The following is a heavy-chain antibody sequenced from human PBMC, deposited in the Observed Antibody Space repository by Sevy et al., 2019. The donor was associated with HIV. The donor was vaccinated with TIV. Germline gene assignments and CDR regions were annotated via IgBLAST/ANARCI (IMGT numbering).Heavy chain of an antibody. CDR3: ARDAPEGDNDAFDF. V-gene: IGHV3-30*04. CDR1: GFTFSSYA. Sequence: GGSLRLSCAASGFTFSSYAMHWVRQAPGKGLEWVAVISYDGSNKDYADSVKGRFTISRDNSKNTLYLQMNSLRAEDTAVYYCARDAPEGDNDAFDFWGQGTMVTVSS. D-gene: IGHD3-16*01. J-gene: IGHJ3*01. CDR2: ISYDGSNK.